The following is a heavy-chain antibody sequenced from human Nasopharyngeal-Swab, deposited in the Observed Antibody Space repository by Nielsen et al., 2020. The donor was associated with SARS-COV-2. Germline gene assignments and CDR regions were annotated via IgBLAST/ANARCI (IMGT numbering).Heavy chain of an antibody. V-gene: IGHV4-39*01. Sequence: SETLSLTCTVSGGSISSSSYYWGWIRQPPGKGLEWIGSIYYSGSTYYNPSLESRVTISVDTSKNQFSLKLSSVTAADTAVYYCARRSDWFDPWGQGTLVTVSS. J-gene: IGHJ5*02. CDR1: GGSISSSSYY. CDR2: IYYSGST. CDR3: ARRSDWFDP.